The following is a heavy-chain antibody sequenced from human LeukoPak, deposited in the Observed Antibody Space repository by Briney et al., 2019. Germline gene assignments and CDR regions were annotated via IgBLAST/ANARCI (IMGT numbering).Heavy chain of an antibody. D-gene: IGHD2-15*01. CDR3: ATVGYCSGGSCQLPFDY. CDR2: FDPEDGET. CDR1: GYTLTELS. V-gene: IGHV1-24*01. J-gene: IGHJ4*02. Sequence: ASVKVSCKVSGYTLTELSMHWVRQAPGKGLEWMGGFDPEDGETIYAQKFQGRVTMTGDTSTDTAYMELSSLRSEDTAVYYCATVGYCSGGSCQLPFDYWGQGTLVTVSS.